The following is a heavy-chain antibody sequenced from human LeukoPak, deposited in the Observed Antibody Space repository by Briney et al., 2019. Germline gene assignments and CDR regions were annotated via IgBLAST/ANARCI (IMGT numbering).Heavy chain of an antibody. D-gene: IGHD3-22*01. V-gene: IGHV3-48*04. CDR3: AREIESDSSGYRDY. CDR1: GFTFSSCS. J-gene: IGHJ4*02. Sequence: GGSLRLSCAASGFTFSSCSMNWVRQAPGKGLEWVSYISSSSSTIYYADSVKGRFTISRDNAKNSLYLQMNSLRAEDTAVYYCAREIESDSSGYRDYWGQGTLVTVSS. CDR2: ISSSSSTI.